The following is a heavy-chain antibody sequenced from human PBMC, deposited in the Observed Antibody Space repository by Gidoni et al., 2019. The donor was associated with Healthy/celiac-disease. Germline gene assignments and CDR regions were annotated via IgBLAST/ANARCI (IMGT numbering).Heavy chain of an antibody. D-gene: IGHD6-13*01. CDR3: ARALGSSWYDYYYYYGMDV. CDR2: ISYDGSNK. V-gene: IGHV3-30-3*01. Sequence: QVQLVESGGGVVQPGRSLRLSCAASGFTFSSSAMPWVRQAPGKGLEWVAVISYDGSNKDYADSVKGRFTISRDNSKNTLYLQMNSLRAEDTAVYYCARALGSSWYDYYYYYGMDVWGQGTTVTVSS. J-gene: IGHJ6*02. CDR1: GFTFSSSA.